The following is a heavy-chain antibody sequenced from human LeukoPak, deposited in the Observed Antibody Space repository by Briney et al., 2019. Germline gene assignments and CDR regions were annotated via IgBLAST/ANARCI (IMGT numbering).Heavy chain of an antibody. D-gene: IGHD5-24*01. Sequence: GASVKVSCKTSGYTFTAYYINWVRQAPGQGLEWLGWINPSSGDTNYAQNFQGRVTMTGDTSINTAYMELSSLTSDDTAVYYCASAHMKLATIGWGQGTLVTVSS. CDR1: GYTFTAYY. J-gene: IGHJ4*02. CDR3: ASAHMKLATIG. CDR2: INPSSGDT. V-gene: IGHV1-2*02.